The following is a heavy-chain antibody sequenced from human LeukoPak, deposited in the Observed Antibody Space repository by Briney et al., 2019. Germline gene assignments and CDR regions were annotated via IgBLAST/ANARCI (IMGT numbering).Heavy chain of an antibody. V-gene: IGHV3-23*01. CDR3: AKRRTFSSTDIAAAAPFDY. J-gene: IGHJ4*02. CDR2: ISGSGGST. D-gene: IGHD6-13*01. CDR1: GFTFSSYA. Sequence: GGSLRLSCAASGFTFSSYAMSWVRQAPGKGLEWVSGISGSGGSTYYADSVKGRFTVSRDSSKNTLYLQMNSLRAEDTAVYYCAKRRTFSSTDIAAAAPFDYWGQGTLVTVSS.